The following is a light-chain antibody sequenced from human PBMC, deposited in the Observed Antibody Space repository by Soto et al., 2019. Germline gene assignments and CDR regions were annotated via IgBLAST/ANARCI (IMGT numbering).Light chain of an antibody. CDR1: TSDVGGYEY. CDR2: EVN. J-gene: IGLJ2*01. Sequence: QSALTQPPSASGSPGQSVTISCTGSTSDVGGYEYVSWYQQHPGKAPKLMIFEVNKRPSGVPNRFSGSKSGNTASLTVSGLQSEDEADYYCSANAGGSTLVFGGGTKLTVL. V-gene: IGLV2-8*01. CDR3: SANAGGSTLV.